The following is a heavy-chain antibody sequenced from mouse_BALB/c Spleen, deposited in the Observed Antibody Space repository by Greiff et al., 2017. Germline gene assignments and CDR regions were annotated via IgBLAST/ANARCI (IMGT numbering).Heavy chain of an antibody. Sequence: EVQGVESGGGLVKPGGSLKLSCAASGFAFSSYDMSWVRQTPEKRLEWVAYISSGGGSTYYPDTVKGRFTISRDNAKNTLYLQMSSLKSEDTAMYYCARQNYYGSSYEGYYAMDYWGQGTSVTVSS. J-gene: IGHJ4*01. CDR1: GFAFSSYD. CDR3: ARQNYYGSSYEGYYAMDY. CDR2: ISSGGGST. V-gene: IGHV5-12-1*01. D-gene: IGHD1-1*01.